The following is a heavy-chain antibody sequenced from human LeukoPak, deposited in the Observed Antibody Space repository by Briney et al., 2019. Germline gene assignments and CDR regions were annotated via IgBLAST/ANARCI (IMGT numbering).Heavy chain of an antibody. J-gene: IGHJ4*02. Sequence: SPSETLSLTCTVSGGSISSSSYYWGWLRQPPGKGLEWIGTIYYSGSTYYNPSLKSRVTISVDTYKNQFSLKLTSVTAAETAVYYCARDLYGSGGVDFDYWGQGTLVTVSS. V-gene: IGHV4-39*07. CDR1: GGSISSSSYY. CDR2: IYYSGST. CDR3: ARDLYGSGGVDFDY. D-gene: IGHD3-10*01.